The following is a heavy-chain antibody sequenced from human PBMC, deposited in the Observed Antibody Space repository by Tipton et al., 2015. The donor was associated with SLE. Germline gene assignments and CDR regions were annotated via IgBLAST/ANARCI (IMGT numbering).Heavy chain of an antibody. CDR3: GGWWHDAFDI. CDR1: GGSISSYY. D-gene: IGHD2-8*02. J-gene: IGHJ3*02. Sequence: TLSLICTVSGGSISSYYWSWIRQPPGKGLEWIGYIYYSGSTNYNPSLKSRVTISVDTSKNQFSLKLSSVTAADTAVYYCGGWWHDAFDIWGQGTMVTVSS. V-gene: IGHV4-59*07. CDR2: IYYSGST.